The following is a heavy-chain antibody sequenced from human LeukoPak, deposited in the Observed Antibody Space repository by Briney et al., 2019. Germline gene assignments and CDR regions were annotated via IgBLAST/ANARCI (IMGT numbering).Heavy chain of an antibody. D-gene: IGHD6-13*01. J-gene: IGHJ6*02. V-gene: IGHV4-59*11. CDR2: IYYSGST. Sequence: KASETLSLTCNVSGDSMENHYWSWIRQPPGKGLEWIGYIYYSGSTNYNPSLKSRVTISVDTSKNQFSLKLSSVTAADTAVYYCARKGASSSWYVDYYYGMDVWGQGTTVTVSS. CDR1: GDSMENHY. CDR3: ARKGASSSWYVDYYYGMDV.